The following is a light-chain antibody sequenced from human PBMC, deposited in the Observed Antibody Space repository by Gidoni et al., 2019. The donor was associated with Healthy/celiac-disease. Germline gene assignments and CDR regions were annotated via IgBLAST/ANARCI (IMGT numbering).Light chain of an antibody. CDR3: QQYGSSPRT. CDR1: QSVSSGY. Sequence: EIVLTQSPGTLSLSPGERATLSCRASQSVSSGYLAWYQQKPGQAPRLLNYGASSRATGIPDRFSGSGSGTDFTLTISRLEPEDFAVYYCQQYGSSPRTFGQGTKLEIK. V-gene: IGKV3-20*01. CDR2: GAS. J-gene: IGKJ2*01.